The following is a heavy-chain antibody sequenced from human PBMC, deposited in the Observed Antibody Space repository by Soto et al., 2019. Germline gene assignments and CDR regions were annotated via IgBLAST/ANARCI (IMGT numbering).Heavy chain of an antibody. CDR3: ARDSGARSSWYFSEPYYYGMDV. Sequence: GASVKVSCEASGYTFTSYGISWVRQAPGQGLEWMGWISAYNGNTNYAQKLQGRVTMTTDTSTSTAYMELRSLRSDDTAVYYCARDSGARSSWYFSEPYYYGMDVWGQGTTVTVSS. J-gene: IGHJ6*02. CDR2: ISAYNGNT. V-gene: IGHV1-18*01. CDR1: GYTFTSYG. D-gene: IGHD6-13*01.